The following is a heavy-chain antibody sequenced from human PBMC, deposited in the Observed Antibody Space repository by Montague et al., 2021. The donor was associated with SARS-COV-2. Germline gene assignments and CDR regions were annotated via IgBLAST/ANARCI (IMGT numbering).Heavy chain of an antibody. CDR2: INWDGGST. V-gene: IGHV3-43D*03. J-gene: IGHJ3*02. CDR3: AKGSATVTKLDAFDI. D-gene: IGHD4-17*01. Sequence: SLRLSCAASGFTFVHYAMHWVRQAPGKGLDCVCVINWDGGSTYYVDSVQGRFTISRDNRKKSLYLQINSLRAEDTAFYYCAKGSATVTKLDAFDIWGQGKMVTVSS. CDR1: GFTFVHYA.